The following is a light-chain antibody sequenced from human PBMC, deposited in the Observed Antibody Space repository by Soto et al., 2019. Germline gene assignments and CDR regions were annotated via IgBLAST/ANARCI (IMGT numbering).Light chain of an antibody. CDR1: QSVSSSY. J-gene: IGKJ5*01. V-gene: IGKV3-20*01. CDR3: QHYDSLPIT. CDR2: GAS. Sequence: SVVTQSPGTLSLSPGERATLSCRASQSVSSSYLAWYQQKPGQPPRLLIYGASSRATGIPDRFSGSGSGTDFTLTISRLEPEDFAVFYCQHYDSLPITFGQGTRLEIK.